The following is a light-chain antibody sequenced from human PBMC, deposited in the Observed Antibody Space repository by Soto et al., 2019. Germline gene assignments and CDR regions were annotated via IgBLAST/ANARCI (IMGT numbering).Light chain of an antibody. CDR3: QQYNSYSAT. CDR2: GAS. CDR1: QNIASW. V-gene: IGKV1-5*01. Sequence: DIQMTQCPSPLSASVGDSVTITCRASQNIASWLAWYQQTPGKAPKLLIYGASTSESGVPSRFRGSGSGTEFTLTIRSLQPGDFATYYCQQYNSYSATFGQGTRLEIK. J-gene: IGKJ5*01.